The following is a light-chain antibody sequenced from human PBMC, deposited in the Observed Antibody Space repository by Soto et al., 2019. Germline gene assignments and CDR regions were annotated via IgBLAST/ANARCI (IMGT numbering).Light chain of an antibody. V-gene: IGKV1-12*01. CDR2: AES. CDR3: QQHNSFPLT. Sequence: DIQMTQSPSSVSASVGDRVTITCRASQGINSWLAWYQQKPGKAPNLLIYAESSLQSGVPSRFSGSGSGTDFTLTINSLQPEDFATYYCQQHNSFPLTFGGGTKVEIK. J-gene: IGKJ4*01. CDR1: QGINSW.